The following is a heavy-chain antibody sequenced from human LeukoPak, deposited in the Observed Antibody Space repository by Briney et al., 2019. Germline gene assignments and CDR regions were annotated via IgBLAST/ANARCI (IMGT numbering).Heavy chain of an antibody. Sequence: PGRSLRLSCAASGFIFSSYGMHWVRQAPGKGLEWAAAVWYDGRYTFYADSVKGRFTISRDNSKNTLALQMNSLRAEDTAVYYCARVKVDHLWSGYEIDYWGQGTLVTVSS. V-gene: IGHV3-33*01. CDR3: ARVKVDHLWSGYEIDY. J-gene: IGHJ4*02. CDR1: GFIFSSYG. D-gene: IGHD3-3*02. CDR2: VWYDGRYT.